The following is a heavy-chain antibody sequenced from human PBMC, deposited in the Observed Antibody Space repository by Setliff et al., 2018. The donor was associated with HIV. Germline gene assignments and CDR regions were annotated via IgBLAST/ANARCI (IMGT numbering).Heavy chain of an antibody. CDR3: ARYRYYYDSSGYGRWFDP. J-gene: IGHJ5*02. Sequence: PSETLSLTCAVYGGSFSGYYWNWIRQPPGKGLEWIGEINHSGSTNYNPSLKSRVTISVDTSENQFSLRLNSVTAADTAVYYCARYRYYYDSSGYGRWFDPWGQGTLVTVSS. CDR2: INHSGST. CDR1: GGSFSGYY. V-gene: IGHV4-34*01. D-gene: IGHD3-22*01.